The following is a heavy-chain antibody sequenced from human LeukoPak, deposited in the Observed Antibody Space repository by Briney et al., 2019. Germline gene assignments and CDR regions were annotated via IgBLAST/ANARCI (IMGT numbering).Heavy chain of an antibody. Sequence: ASAKVSCKASGYTFTGYYMHWVRQAPGQGLEWMGRINPNSGGTNYAQKFQGRVTMTRDTSISTAYMELSRLRSDDTAVYYCARGPPSYYYDSSGYHIDYWGQGTLVTVSS. J-gene: IGHJ4*02. D-gene: IGHD3-22*01. CDR3: ARGPPSYYYDSSGYHIDY. CDR1: GYTFTGYY. V-gene: IGHV1-2*06. CDR2: INPNSGGT.